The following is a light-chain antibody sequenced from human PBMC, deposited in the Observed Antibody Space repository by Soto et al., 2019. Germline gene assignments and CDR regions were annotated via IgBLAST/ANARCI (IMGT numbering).Light chain of an antibody. V-gene: IGKV3-15*01. J-gene: IGKJ5*01. Sequence: EIVMPQSPATLSVSPGESSTLSCRASQSVGSYLAWYQQKPGQAPRLLIYGASTGATGIPARFSGSGSGTEFTLTISSLQSEDFAVYYCQQYNNWPPITVGQGTRLEIK. CDR2: GAS. CDR3: QQYNNWPPIT. CDR1: QSVGSY.